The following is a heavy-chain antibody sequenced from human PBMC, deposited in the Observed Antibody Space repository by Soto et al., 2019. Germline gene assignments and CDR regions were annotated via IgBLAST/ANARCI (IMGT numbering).Heavy chain of an antibody. V-gene: IGHV3-74*01. CDR3: VEEASSGWSGDY. CDR2: IKSDGSST. CDR1: GFTFSSYW. Sequence: ELQLVESGGGLVQPGGSLRLSCAASGFTFSSYWMHWVRQAPGKGLVWVSRIKSDGSSTSYADSVKGRFTISRDNAKNPQNLQMNSLRAEDTAVYFCVEEASSGWSGDYWGQGTLVTVSS. D-gene: IGHD6-13*01. J-gene: IGHJ4*02.